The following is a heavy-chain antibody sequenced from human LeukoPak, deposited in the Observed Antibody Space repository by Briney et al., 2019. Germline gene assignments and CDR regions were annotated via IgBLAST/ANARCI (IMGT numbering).Heavy chain of an antibody. CDR1: GYTFTGYY. CDR2: INPSGGST. D-gene: IGHD3-22*01. V-gene: IGHV1-46*01. CDR3: ARDTNSSGYYYSYVY. Sequence: ASVKVSCKASGYTFTGYYMHWVRQAPGQGLEWMGIINPSGGSTSYAQKFQGRVTMTRDTSTSTVYMELSSLRSEDTAVYYCARDTNSSGYYYSYVYWGQGTLVTVSS. J-gene: IGHJ4*02.